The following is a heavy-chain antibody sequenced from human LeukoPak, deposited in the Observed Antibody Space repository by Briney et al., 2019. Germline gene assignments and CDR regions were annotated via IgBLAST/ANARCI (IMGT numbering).Heavy chain of an antibody. CDR1: GFTLSSYW. D-gene: IGHD1-26*01. CDR2: VVQDGSDK. J-gene: IGHJ4*02. Sequence: GGSLRLSCAASGFTLSSYWMSWVRQAPGKGLEWVANVVQDGSDKYYVDSVKGRFTISRDNAKNSLYLQMNSLRAEDTAVYYCARNNYYARDYWGQGTLVIVSS. CDR3: ARNNYYARDY. V-gene: IGHV3-7*03.